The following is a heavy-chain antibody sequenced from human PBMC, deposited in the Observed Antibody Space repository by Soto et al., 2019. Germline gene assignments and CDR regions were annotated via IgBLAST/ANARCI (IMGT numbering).Heavy chain of an antibody. CDR2: IYSGDSYT. CDR3: AGPISSMGPVGVYNSSGYYWYH. Sequence: GESLKISCKGSGYRFTSYWIGLVCQSPGKCVEWMGFIYSGDSYTRYSQSIPGQVTIQADKSLSTAYLPWGSVRASDTAVAYCAGPISSMGPVGVYNSSGYYWYHWGQGFLVTV. D-gene: IGHD3-22*01. V-gene: IGHV5-51*01. J-gene: IGHJ5*02. CDR1: GYRFTSYW.